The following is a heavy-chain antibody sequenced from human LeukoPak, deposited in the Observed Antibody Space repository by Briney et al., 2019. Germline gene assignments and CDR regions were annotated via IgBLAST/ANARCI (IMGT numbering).Heavy chain of an antibody. CDR2: IYYSGST. J-gene: IGHJ5*02. CDR3: ARRRLRWFDP. V-gene: IGHV4-39*07. D-gene: IGHD6-25*01. Sequence: SETLSLTCTVSGGSISSSSYYWGWIRQPPGKGLEWIGSIYYSGSTYYNPSLKSRVTISVDTSKNQFSLKLSSVTAADTAVYYCARRRLRWFDPWGQGTLVTVSS. CDR1: GGSISSSSYY.